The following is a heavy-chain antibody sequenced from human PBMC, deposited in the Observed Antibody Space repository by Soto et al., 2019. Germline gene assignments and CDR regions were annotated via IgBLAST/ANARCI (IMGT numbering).Heavy chain of an antibody. CDR3: AKDAPRRSGWFHFDY. V-gene: IGHV3-23*01. CDR2: ISNSGDRT. Sequence: EVQLLESGGGLVQPGGSLRLSCAASGFTFSSYDMCWDRQAPGKGLEWVSGISNSGDRTYYADPVKGRFTISRDNSKSTLYLQMNSLRAEDTAIYYCAKDAPRRSGWFHFDYWGQGTLVTVSS. CDR1: GFTFSSYD. D-gene: IGHD6-19*01. J-gene: IGHJ4*02.